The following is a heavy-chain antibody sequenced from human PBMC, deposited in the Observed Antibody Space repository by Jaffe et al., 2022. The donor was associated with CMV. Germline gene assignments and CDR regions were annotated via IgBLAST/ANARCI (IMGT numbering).Heavy chain of an antibody. V-gene: IGHV1-24*01. CDR3: ATVQYSSSWPGVWFDP. D-gene: IGHD6-13*01. CDR2: FDPEDGET. CDR1: GYTLTELS. Sequence: QVQLVQSGAEVKKPGASVKVSCKVSGYTLTELSMHWVRQAPGKGLEWMGGFDPEDGETIYAQKFQGRVTMTEDTSTDTAYMELSSLRSEDTAVYYCATVQYSSSWPGVWFDPWGQGTLVTVSS. J-gene: IGHJ5*02.